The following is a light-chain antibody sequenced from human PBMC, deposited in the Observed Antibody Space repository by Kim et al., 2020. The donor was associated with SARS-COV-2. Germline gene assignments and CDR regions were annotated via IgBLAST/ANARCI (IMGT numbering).Light chain of an antibody. J-gene: IGLJ3*02. CDR3: AAWDDSVNAHWV. CDR2: SNS. CDR1: SSNIRINT. Sequence: QSVLTQPPSASGTPGQRVTISCSGSSSNIRINTMNSYQQLPGTAPKLLIYSNSQRPSGVPDRFSGSESGTSASLAISGLQSEDEADYYCAAWDDSVNAHWVFGGGTKLTVL. V-gene: IGLV1-44*01.